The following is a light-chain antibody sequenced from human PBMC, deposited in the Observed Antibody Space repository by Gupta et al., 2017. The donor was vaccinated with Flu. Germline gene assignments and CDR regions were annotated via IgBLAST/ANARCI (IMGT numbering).Light chain of an antibody. V-gene: IGLV1-44*01. J-gene: IGLJ2*01. CDR3: AAWDDSLNGVV. Sequence: QSVLTQPPSASGTPGQRVTISCSGSSSNIGSNTVNWYQQLPGTAPKRLIYRNNQRPSGVPDRFSGSKSGTSASLAISGLQSEDEADYYCAAWDDSLNGVVFGGGTKLTV. CDR1: SSNIGSNT. CDR2: RNN.